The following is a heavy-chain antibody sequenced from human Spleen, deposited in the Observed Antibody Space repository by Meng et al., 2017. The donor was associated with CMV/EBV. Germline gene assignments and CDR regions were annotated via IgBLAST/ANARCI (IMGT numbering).Heavy chain of an antibody. Sequence: GESLKISCAASGFTFSSYGMHWVRQAPGKGLEWVAFIRYDGRTKYFADSVKGRFTISRDNSKNTLYLQMNSLRAEDTAVYYCTKEAPYNWNTFDIWGQGTMVTVSS. CDR1: GFTFSSYG. CDR3: TKEAPYNWNTFDI. D-gene: IGHD1/OR15-1a*01. V-gene: IGHV3-30*02. CDR2: IRYDGRTK. J-gene: IGHJ3*02.